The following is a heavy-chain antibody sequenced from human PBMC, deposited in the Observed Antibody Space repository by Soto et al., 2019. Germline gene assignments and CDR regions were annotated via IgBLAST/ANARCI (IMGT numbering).Heavy chain of an antibody. V-gene: IGHV1-69*01. Sequence: QEQLVQSGAEVKKPGSSVKVSCKASGGLFSSYPISWVRQVHGQGLGWMGGIIPVFQTAYYTQRFRGRVTITADESTNTAYMELSSLSSEETAIYYCARGGSGYTWFNEFWGQGTLVTVSS. CDR2: IIPVFQTA. CDR1: GGLFSSYP. CDR3: ARGGSGYTWFNEF. J-gene: IGHJ4*02. D-gene: IGHD3-22*01.